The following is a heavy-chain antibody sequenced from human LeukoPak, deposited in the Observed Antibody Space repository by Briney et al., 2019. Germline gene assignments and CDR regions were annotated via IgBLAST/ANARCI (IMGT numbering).Heavy chain of an antibody. CDR3: ARSGFSRGVITYFDY. J-gene: IGHJ4*02. CDR1: GGTFTSYA. D-gene: IGHD3-10*01. CDR2: IIPIFGTA. Sequence: SVKVSCKASGGTFTSYAISWVRQAPGQGLEWMGGIIPIFGTANYAQKFQGRVTITADESTSTAYMELSSLRSEDTAVYYCARSGFSRGVITYFDYWGQGTLVTVSS. V-gene: IGHV1-69*13.